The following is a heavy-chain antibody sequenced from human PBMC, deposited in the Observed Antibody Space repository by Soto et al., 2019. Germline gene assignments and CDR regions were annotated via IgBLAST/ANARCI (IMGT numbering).Heavy chain of an antibody. J-gene: IGHJ4*02. D-gene: IGHD3-3*01. V-gene: IGHV4-34*01. CDR2: INHSGST. CDR1: GGSFSGYY. Sequence: SETLSLTCAVYGGSFSGYYWSWIRQPPGKGLEWIGEINHSGSTNYNPSLKSRVTISVDTSKNQFSLKLSSVTAADTAVYYCARGYPPKYYDFWSGFPSPFDYWGQGTLVTSPQ. CDR3: ARGYPPKYYDFWSGFPSPFDY.